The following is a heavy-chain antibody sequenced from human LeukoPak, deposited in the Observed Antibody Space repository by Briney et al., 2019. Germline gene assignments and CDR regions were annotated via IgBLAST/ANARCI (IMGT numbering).Heavy chain of an antibody. CDR2: ISAYNGNT. CDR3: AKIYGDYIPNDAFDI. CDR1: GYTFTSYG. D-gene: IGHD4-17*01. J-gene: IGHJ3*02. V-gene: IGHV1-18*01. Sequence: ASVKVSCKASGYTFTSYGISWVRQAPGQGLEWMGWISAYNGNTNYAQKLQGRVTMTTDTSTSTAYMELRSLRSDDTAVYYCAKIYGDYIPNDAFDIWGQATIVTVSS.